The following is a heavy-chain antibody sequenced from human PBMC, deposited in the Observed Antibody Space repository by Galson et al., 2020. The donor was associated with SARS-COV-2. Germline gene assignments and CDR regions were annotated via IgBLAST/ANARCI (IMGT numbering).Heavy chain of an antibody. V-gene: IGHV1-24*01. J-gene: IGHJ5*02. CDR2: FDPDDGET. Sequence: ASVPVSRKVSGSTLNELYIHWLRQAPRTGLEWMGVFDPDDGETNYAQKFQGRVTMTEDTSTDTAYMALSSLRSEDTSVYYCATATPWTGYLAGGFWFDPWGQGTLVTVSS. CDR3: ATATPWTGYLAGGFWFDP. D-gene: IGHD3-3*01. CDR1: GSTLNELY.